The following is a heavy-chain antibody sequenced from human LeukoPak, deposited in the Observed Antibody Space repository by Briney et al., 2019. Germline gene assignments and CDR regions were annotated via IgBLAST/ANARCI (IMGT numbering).Heavy chain of an antibody. V-gene: IGHV4-4*02. CDR3: AVDKNSGSYQNYFDY. D-gene: IGHD1-26*01. CDR1: GGSISSSNW. CDR2: IYHSGST. J-gene: IGHJ4*02. Sequence: SETLSLTCAVSGGSISSSNWRSWVRQPPGKGLEWIGEIYHSGSTNYNPSLKSRVTISVDKSKNQFSLKLSSVTAADTAVYYCAVDKNSGSYQNYFDYWGQGTLVTVSS.